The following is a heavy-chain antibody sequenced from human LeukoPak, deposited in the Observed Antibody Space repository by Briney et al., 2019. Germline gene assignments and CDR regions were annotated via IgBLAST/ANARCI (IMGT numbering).Heavy chain of an antibody. J-gene: IGHJ4*02. CDR3: APSVRSGGSYYFDY. CDR2: INPHDGST. CDR1: GDSFTKDY. Sequence: GASVKVSCKASGDSFTKDYMHWVRQAPGQGLEWMGIINPHDGSTTYTQKFQGRLTMTTDTSTSTVNMELSSLRSEDTAVYYCAPSVRSGGSYYFDYWGQGTLVTVSS. D-gene: IGHD2-15*01. V-gene: IGHV1-46*01.